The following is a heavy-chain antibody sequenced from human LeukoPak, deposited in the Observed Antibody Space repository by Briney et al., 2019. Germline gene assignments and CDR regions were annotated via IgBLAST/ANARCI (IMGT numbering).Heavy chain of an antibody. CDR1: GGSISSSSYY. D-gene: IGHD3-22*01. Sequence: SETLSLTCTVSGGSISSSSYYWGWIRQPPEKGLEWIGSIYYSGSTYYNPSLKSRVTISVDTSKNQFSLKLSSVTAADTAVYYCARGLQRYYYDSSGFVAWGQGTMVTVSS. CDR3: ARGLQRYYYDSSGFVA. J-gene: IGHJ3*01. V-gene: IGHV4-39*07. CDR2: IYYSGST.